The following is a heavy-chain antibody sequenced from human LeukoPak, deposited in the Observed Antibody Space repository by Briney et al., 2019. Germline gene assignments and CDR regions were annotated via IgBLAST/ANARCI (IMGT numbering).Heavy chain of an antibody. CDR1: GGTFSSYA. J-gene: IGHJ6*02. CDR2: IVPILGIA. CDR3: ARWSYSGEGGGMDV. Sequence: SVKVSCKASGGTFSSYAISWVRQAPGQGLEWMGRIVPILGIANYAQKFQGRVTITADKSTSTAYMELSSLRSEDTAVYYCARWSYSGEGGGMDVWGQGTTVTVSS. V-gene: IGHV1-69*04. D-gene: IGHD1-26*01.